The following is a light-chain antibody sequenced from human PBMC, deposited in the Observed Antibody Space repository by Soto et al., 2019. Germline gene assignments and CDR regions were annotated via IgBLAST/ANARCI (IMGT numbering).Light chain of an antibody. J-gene: IGKJ1*01. V-gene: IGKV3-20*01. CDR2: GAS. CDR3: QQYGGSTRT. CDR1: QSVTTQ. Sequence: ILVTQSPCTLSLSAGERATLSWRASQSVTTQLAWYQQKPGQAPRLLSHGASSRATGVPDRITGSGSGTDFTLSISRLEPEDFEVYYCQQYGGSTRTFGQGTKVDI.